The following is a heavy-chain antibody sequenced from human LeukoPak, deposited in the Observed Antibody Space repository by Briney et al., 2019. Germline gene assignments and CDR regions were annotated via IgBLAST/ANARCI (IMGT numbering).Heavy chain of an antibody. CDR1: GASINSGSYY. Sequence: PSETLSLTCTVSGASINSGSYYWSWIRQPAGKGLEWIGRIYTSGSTNYNPSLKGRVTISVDTSKNQFSLRLNSVTAADTAVYYCVRDYPVVPYYFDSSAYYPHIWGPRTMVTVSS. V-gene: IGHV4-61*02. J-gene: IGHJ3*02. D-gene: IGHD3-22*01. CDR3: VRDYPVVPYYFDSSAYYPHI. CDR2: IYTSGST.